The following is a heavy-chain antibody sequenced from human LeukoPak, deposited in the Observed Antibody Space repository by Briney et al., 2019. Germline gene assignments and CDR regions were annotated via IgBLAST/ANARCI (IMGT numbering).Heavy chain of an antibody. J-gene: IGHJ6*02. CDR2: IWYDGSNK. V-gene: IGHV3-33*01. D-gene: IGHD6-19*01. CDR3: ARDPGAVAPLYGMDV. CDR1: GFTFSSYG. Sequence: GGSLRLSCAASGFTFSSYGMHWVRQAPGKGLEWVAVIWYDGSNKYYADSVKGRFTISRDNSKNTLYLQMNSLRAEDTAVYYCARDPGAVAPLYGMDVWGQGTTVTVSS.